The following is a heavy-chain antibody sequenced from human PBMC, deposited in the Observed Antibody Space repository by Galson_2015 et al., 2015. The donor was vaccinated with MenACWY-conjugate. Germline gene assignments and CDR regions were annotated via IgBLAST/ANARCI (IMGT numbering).Heavy chain of an antibody. Sequence: SVKVSCKVSGNSFNAYYMHWVRQAPGQGLEWMGRINPNSGGGNFAQRFQGRVTMNRDTSLTTVYMEVTSLRSDDTAVYFCAGGPLRAAGDSFDSWGQGTLVIVSS. CDR1: GNSFNAYY. J-gene: IGHJ4*02. CDR2: INPNSGGG. V-gene: IGHV1-2*06. CDR3: AGGPLRAAGDSFDS. D-gene: IGHD6-13*01.